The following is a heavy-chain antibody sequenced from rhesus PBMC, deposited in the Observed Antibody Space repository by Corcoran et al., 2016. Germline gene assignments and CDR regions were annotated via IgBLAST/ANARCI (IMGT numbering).Heavy chain of an antibody. CDR2: MNTKVVTT. Sequence: EVQLVESGGGLVQPGGSRRLSCAASGFTFSDDYMQWVCPAPGKGLEWVGQMNTKVVTTVLRDSVKGRCTISRDNANNTLYLQINSLKIEDTAVYYCARVTIFGLVVNWYFDLWGPGTPITISS. J-gene: IGHJ2*01. CDR1: GFTFSDDY. D-gene: IGHD3-3*01. CDR3: ARVTIFGLVVNWYFDL. V-gene: IGHV3-10*01.